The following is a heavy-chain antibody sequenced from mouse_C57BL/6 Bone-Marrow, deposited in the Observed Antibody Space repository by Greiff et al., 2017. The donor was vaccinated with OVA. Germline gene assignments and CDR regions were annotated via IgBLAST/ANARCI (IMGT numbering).Heavy chain of an antibody. CDR3: ARNYGSSTGGYFDY. Sequence: QVQLQQPGAELVKPGASVKLSCKASGYTFTSYWMHWVKQRPGQGLEWIGMIHPNSGSTNYNEKFKSKATLTVDKSSSTAYMQLSSLTSEDSAVYYCARNYGSSTGGYFDYWGQGTTLTVSS. CDR2: IHPNSGST. J-gene: IGHJ2*01. CDR1: GYTFTSYW. V-gene: IGHV1-64*01. D-gene: IGHD1-1*01.